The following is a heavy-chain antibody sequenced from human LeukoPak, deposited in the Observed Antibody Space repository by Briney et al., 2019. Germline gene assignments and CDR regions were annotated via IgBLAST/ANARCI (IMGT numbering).Heavy chain of an antibody. Sequence: GGSLRLSCAASGFTFSSSWMTWVRQAPGKGLEWVANIKQDGSEKYYVDSVKGRFTISRDNAKNTLYLQMNSLRVDDTAIYYCARDWYHAIDYWGQGTLVTVSS. CDR3: ARDWYHAIDY. V-gene: IGHV3-7*01. CDR2: IKQDGSEK. CDR1: GFTFSSSW. J-gene: IGHJ4*02. D-gene: IGHD2-2*01.